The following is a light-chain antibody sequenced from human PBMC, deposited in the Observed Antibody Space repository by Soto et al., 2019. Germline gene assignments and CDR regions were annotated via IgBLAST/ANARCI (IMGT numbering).Light chain of an antibody. V-gene: IGLV2-14*01. CDR1: SSDVGGYNY. CDR2: EVS. CDR3: SSYTSSSTLAV. J-gene: IGLJ2*01. Sequence: QSALTQTASVSGSPGQSITISCTGTSSDVGGYNYVSWYQQHPGKAPKLMIYEVSNRPSGVSNRFSGSKSGNTASLTISGLQAEDEADYYCSSYTSSSTLAVFGGGTKVTVL.